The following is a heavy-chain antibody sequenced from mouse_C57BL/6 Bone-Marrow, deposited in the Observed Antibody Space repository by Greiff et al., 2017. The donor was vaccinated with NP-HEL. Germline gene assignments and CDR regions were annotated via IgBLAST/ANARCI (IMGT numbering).Heavy chain of an antibody. Sequence: EVQLQQSGPVLVKPGASVKMSCKASGYTFTDYYMNWVKQSHGKSLEWIGVINPYNGGTSYNQKFKGKATLTVDKSSSTAYMELNSLTSEDSAVYYCARFIYYYGSSFYYFDYWGQGTTLTVSS. J-gene: IGHJ2*01. CDR2: INPYNGGT. CDR1: GYTFTDYY. V-gene: IGHV1-19*01. D-gene: IGHD1-1*01. CDR3: ARFIYYYGSSFYYFDY.